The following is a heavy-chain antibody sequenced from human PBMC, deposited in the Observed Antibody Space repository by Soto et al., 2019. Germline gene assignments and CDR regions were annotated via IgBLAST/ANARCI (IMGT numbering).Heavy chain of an antibody. CDR2: IYSGGST. Sequence: PGGSLRLSCAASGFTVSSNYMSWARQAPGKGLEWVSVIYSGGSTYYADSVKGRFTISRDNSKSTLYLQMNSLRSEDTAVYYCARVYPSDTRYGYVGNNWFDPWGQGTLVTVSS. CDR1: GFTVSSNY. J-gene: IGHJ5*02. V-gene: IGHV3-53*05. CDR3: ARVYPSDTRYGYVGNNWFDP. D-gene: IGHD5-18*01.